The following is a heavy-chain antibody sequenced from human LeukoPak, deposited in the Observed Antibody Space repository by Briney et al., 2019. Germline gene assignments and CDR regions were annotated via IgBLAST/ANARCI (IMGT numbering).Heavy chain of an antibody. J-gene: IGHJ4*02. CDR2: ISSSGSTI. D-gene: IGHD3-10*01. CDR3: ARGAPYGPGDY. Sequence: GGSLRLSCAASGFTFSDYYMSWIRQAPGQGLEWVSYISSSGSTIYYADSVKGRFTISRDNSKNTLYLQMNSLRAEDTAVYYCARGAPYGPGDYWGQGTLVTVSS. V-gene: IGHV3-11*04. CDR1: GFTFSDYY.